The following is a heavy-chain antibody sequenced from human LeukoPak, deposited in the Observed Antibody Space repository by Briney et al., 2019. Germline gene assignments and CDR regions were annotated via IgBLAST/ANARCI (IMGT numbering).Heavy chain of an antibody. CDR2: ISTSVRTK. CDR3: ARRHEGAFDM. V-gene: IGHV3-48*03. J-gene: IGHJ3*02. CDR1: GFAFSNYD. Sequence: PGGSLRLSCAASGFAFSNYDVTWVRQAPGKGLEWISYISTSVRTKYYADSVEGRFTISRDNAKNSLYLQMNSLRVEDTAVYYCARRHEGAFDMWGQGTMVTVFS.